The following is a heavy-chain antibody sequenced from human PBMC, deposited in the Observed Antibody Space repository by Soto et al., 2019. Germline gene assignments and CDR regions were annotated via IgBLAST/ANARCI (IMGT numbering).Heavy chain of an antibody. J-gene: IGHJ4*02. CDR1: GFAFRSYG. V-gene: IGHV3-33*01. D-gene: IGHD1-26*01. CDR2: IWYDGSNK. Sequence: PGGSLRLSCAASGFAFRSYGMHWVRQAPGKGLEWVAIIWYDGSNKYYADSEKGRFTISRDNSKNTLSLQMNSLRAEDTAVYYFARDTGHYYLAYLAQRALLTVS. CDR3: ARDTGHYYLAY.